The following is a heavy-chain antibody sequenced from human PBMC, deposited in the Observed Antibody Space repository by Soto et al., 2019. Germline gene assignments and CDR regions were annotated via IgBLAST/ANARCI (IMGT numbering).Heavy chain of an antibody. CDR1: GGSISSYY. V-gene: IGHV4-59*01. CDR3: ARGDFWSGYYSQIRFDP. D-gene: IGHD3-3*01. CDR2: IYYSGST. Sequence: ENPSLTSTVSGGSISSYYWSWIRQPPGKGLEWIGYIYYSGSTNYNPSLKSRVTISVDTSKNQFSLKLSSVTAADTAVYYCARGDFWSGYYSQIRFDPWGQGTLVTVSS. J-gene: IGHJ5*02.